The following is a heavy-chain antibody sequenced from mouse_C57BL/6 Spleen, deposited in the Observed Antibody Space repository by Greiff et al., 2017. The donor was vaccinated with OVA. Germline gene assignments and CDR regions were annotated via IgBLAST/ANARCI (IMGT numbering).Heavy chain of an antibody. CDR2: INPSTGGT. V-gene: IGHV1-42*01. CDR3: IYGSSYGRYFDV. Sequence: VQLQQSGPELVKPGASVKISCKASGYSFTGYYMNWVKQSPEKSLEWIGEINPSTGGTTYNQKFKAKATLTVAKSSSTAYMQLKSMTSEDSAVYYCIYGSSYGRYFDVWGTGTTVTVSS. CDR1: GYSFTGYY. D-gene: IGHD1-1*01. J-gene: IGHJ1*03.